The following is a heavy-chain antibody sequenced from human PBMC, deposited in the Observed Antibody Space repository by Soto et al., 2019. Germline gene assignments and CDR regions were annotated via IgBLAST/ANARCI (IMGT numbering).Heavy chain of an antibody. D-gene: IGHD3-3*01. CDR1: GFTFGNYW. CDR2: IKEDGRET. Sequence: EVQLAESGGGLVQPGGSLRLSCAASGFTFGNYWMTWVRQAPGKELERVANIKEDGRETYYVDSVKGRFIISRDNAKNSVYLQMNSLRAEDTAVYYCTRDREWQTFDYWGQGTLVTVSS. J-gene: IGHJ4*02. V-gene: IGHV3-7*03. CDR3: TRDREWQTFDY.